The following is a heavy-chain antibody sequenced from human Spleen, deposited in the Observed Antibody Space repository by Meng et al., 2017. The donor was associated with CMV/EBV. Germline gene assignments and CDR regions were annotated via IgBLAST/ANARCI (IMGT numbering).Heavy chain of an antibody. D-gene: IGHD2-2*02. CDR1: GFTFSSYW. V-gene: IGHV3-7*01. J-gene: IGHJ6*02. Sequence: GGSLRLSCAASGFTFSSYWMSWVRQAPGKGPEWVANIKQDGSEKYYVDSVKGRFTISRDNAKNSLYLQMNSLRAEDTAVYYCARDEPAAILGPYYYGMDVWGQGTTVTVSS. CDR3: ARDEPAAILGPYYYGMDV. CDR2: IKQDGSEK.